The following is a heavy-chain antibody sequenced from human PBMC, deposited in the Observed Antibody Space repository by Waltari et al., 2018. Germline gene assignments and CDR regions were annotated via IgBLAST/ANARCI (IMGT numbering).Heavy chain of an antibody. V-gene: IGHV3-30*02. D-gene: IGHD3-3*01. CDR3: AKPYDFWSGYYDY. Sequence: QLQLVGPGGGVFQPGGSRRLPFPAAGFTFSIYGLPWVPQAPGKGLEWVAFIRYDGSNKYYADSVKGRFTISRDNSKNTLYLQMNSLRAEDTAVYYCAKPYDFWSGYYDYWGQGTLVTVSS. J-gene: IGHJ4*02. CDR1: GFTFSIYG. CDR2: IRYDGSNK.